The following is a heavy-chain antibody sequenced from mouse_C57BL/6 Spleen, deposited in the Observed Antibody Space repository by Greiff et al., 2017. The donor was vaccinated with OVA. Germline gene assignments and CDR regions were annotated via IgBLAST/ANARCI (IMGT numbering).Heavy chain of an antibody. D-gene: IGHD1-1*01. J-gene: IGHJ1*03. CDR3: ARRAGSSPWYCDV. V-gene: IGHV1-52*01. CDR1: GYTFTSYW. Sequence: QVQLQQPGAELVRPGSSVKLSCKASGYTFTSYWMHWVKQRPIQGLEWIGNIDPSDSETHYNQKFKDKATLTVDKSSSTAYMQLSSLTSEDSAVYDWARRAGSSPWYCDVWGTGTTVTVSS. CDR2: IDPSDSET.